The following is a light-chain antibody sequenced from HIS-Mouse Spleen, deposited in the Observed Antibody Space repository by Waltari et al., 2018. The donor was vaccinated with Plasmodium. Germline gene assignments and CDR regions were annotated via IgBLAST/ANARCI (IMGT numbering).Light chain of an antibody. CDR2: KAS. CDR1: QRISSW. Sequence: IQMTQSPSTLSASVRDRVTIPCRASQRISSWLAWYQQKPGKAPKLLIYKASSLESGVPSRFSGSGSGTEFTLTISSLQPDDFATYYCQQYNSYSWTFGQGTKVEIK. J-gene: IGKJ1*01. CDR3: QQYNSYSWT. V-gene: IGKV1-5*03.